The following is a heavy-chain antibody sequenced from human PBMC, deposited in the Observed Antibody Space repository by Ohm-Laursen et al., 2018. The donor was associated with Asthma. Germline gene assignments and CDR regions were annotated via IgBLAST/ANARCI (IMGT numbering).Heavy chain of an antibody. Sequence: SDTLSLTCTVSGGSISSYYWSWIRQPPGKGLEWIGYIYYTGSAKYNPSLKSRVTMSIDTSKNQFSLKLSSVTAADTAVYYCARGHDILTGFLPCYFDYWGQGTLVAVSS. CDR3: ARGHDILTGFLPCYFDY. CDR2: IYYTGSA. CDR1: GGSISSYY. D-gene: IGHD3-9*01. V-gene: IGHV4-59*12. J-gene: IGHJ4*02.